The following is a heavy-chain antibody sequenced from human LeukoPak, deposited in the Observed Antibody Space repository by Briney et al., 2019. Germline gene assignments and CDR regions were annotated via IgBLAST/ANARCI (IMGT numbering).Heavy chain of an antibody. D-gene: IGHD5-12*01. V-gene: IGHV1-46*01. CDR1: GYTFTSYY. J-gene: IGHJ6*02. Sequence: ASVKVSCKASGYTFTSYYMHWVRQAPGQGLEWMGIINPSGGSTSYAQKFQGRVTMTRDTSTSTVYMELSSLRSEDTAVYYCARAGGYSGYDFSGPGDYYYYGMDVWGQGTTVTVSS. CDR3: ARAGGYSGYDFSGPGDYYYYGMDV. CDR2: INPSGGST.